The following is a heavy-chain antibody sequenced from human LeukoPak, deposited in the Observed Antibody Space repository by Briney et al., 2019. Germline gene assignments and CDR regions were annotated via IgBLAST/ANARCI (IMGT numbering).Heavy chain of an antibody. Sequence: GGSLRLSCAASGFTFSSYSMNWVHQAPGKGLEWVSYISSSSTIYYADSVKGRFTISRDNAKNSLYLQMNSLRAEDTAVYYCARGEEGVLWFGELWGYWGQGTLVTVSS. V-gene: IGHV3-48*01. CDR1: GFTFSSYS. CDR3: ARGEEGVLWFGELWGY. CDR2: ISSSSTI. D-gene: IGHD3-10*01. J-gene: IGHJ4*02.